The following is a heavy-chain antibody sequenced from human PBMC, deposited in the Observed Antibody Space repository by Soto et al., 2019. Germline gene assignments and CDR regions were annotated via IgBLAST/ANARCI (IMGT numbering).Heavy chain of an antibody. CDR3: ANTRIEPAGTFLPLDY. CDR1: GYTLTELS. V-gene: IGHV1-24*01. Sequence: ASVKVSCKVSGYTLTELSMHWVRQAPGKGLEWMGGFDPEDGETIYAQKFRGRVTMTEDTSTDTAYMELSSLRSEDTAVYYCANTRIEPAGTFLPLDYCGQGPLVTVYS. CDR2: FDPEDGET. D-gene: IGHD6-13*01. J-gene: IGHJ4*02.